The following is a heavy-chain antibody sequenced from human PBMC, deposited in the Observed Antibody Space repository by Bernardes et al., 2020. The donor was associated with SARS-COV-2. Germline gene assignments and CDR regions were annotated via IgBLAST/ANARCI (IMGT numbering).Heavy chain of an antibody. Sequence: SLRFSCAASGFTFKTYWMNWVRQVPGTGLVWVSRIGSDGSSIMYADSVKGRFTISRDNAEKTLYLQMNSLTFDDTGVYYCAREGGWVEPTLPDYWGPGTLVTVSS. CDR3: AREGGWVEPTLPDY. CDR2: IGSDGSSI. J-gene: IGHJ4*02. V-gene: IGHV3-74*03. D-gene: IGHD6-19*01. CDR1: GFTFKTYW.